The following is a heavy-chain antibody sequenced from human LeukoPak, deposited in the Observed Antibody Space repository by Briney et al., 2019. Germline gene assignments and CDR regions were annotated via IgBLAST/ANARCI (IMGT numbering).Heavy chain of an antibody. CDR2: INPNSGGT. V-gene: IGHV1-2*02. CDR3: ARNLAVAGYYYYYYIDV. D-gene: IGHD6-19*01. Sequence: VASVKVSCKASGYTFTGYYMHWVRQAPGQGLEWMGWINPNSGGTNYAQKFQGRVTMTRDTSISTAYVELSRLRSDDTAVYYCARNLAVAGYYYYYYIDVWGKGTTVTISS. CDR1: GYTFTGYY. J-gene: IGHJ6*03.